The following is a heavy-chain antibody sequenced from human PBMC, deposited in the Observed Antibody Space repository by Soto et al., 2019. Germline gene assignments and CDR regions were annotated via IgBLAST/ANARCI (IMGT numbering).Heavy chain of an antibody. D-gene: IGHD4-4*01. Sequence: SETLSLTCAVFGFSISSGFYWAWIRQTPGKGLEWIGSVYQTVSASYNPSLQSRVSISVDIAKNHFSLELKSVTAADTGVYYCGRDMGHSNPFDHWGQGTLVTVSS. J-gene: IGHJ4*02. CDR1: GFSISSGFY. V-gene: IGHV4-38-2*01. CDR2: VYQTVSA. CDR3: GRDMGHSNPFDH.